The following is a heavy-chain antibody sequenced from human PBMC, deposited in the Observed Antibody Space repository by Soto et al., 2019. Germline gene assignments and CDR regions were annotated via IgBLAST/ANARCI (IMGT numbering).Heavy chain of an antibody. J-gene: IGHJ3*02. Sequence: QVQLQESGPGLVKPSQTLSLTCTVSGGSISSGGYYWSWIRQHPGKGLEWIGYIYYSGSTYYNPSLKSRVTRTVDTSKNQFSRKLSSVTAADTAVYYCARATGAYDYGDVNAFDIWGQGTMVTVSS. V-gene: IGHV4-31*03. CDR3: ARATGAYDYGDVNAFDI. CDR2: IYYSGST. D-gene: IGHD4-17*01. CDR1: GGSISSGGYY.